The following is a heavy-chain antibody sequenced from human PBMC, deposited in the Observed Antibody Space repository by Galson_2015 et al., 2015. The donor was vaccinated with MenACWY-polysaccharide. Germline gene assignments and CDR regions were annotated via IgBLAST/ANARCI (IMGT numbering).Heavy chain of an antibody. CDR2: LRDRVDST. V-gene: IGHV3-23*01. Sequence: SLRLSCAGSGVTLSNYGVSWVRQAPGKGLEWVSVLRDRVDSTHYADSAKGRFTVSRDNSRHTLYLQMNSLRGDDTAVYFCARGSNIWKYLDYWGQGALVTVSS. J-gene: IGHJ4*02. CDR3: ARGSNIWKYLDY. CDR1: GVTLSNYG. D-gene: IGHD2/OR15-2a*01.